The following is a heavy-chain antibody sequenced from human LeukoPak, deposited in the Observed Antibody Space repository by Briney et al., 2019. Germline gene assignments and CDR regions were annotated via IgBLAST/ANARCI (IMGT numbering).Heavy chain of an antibody. D-gene: IGHD6-6*01. V-gene: IGHV4-59*12. Sequence: PSETLSLTCTVSGGSISSYYWNWIRQPPGKGLEWIGYIYYSGSTNYNPSLKSRVTISLDTSKNQISLKLSSVTAADTAVYYCARDEVGLARPDYYYYMDVWGKGTTVTVSS. CDR3: ARDEVGLARPDYYYYMDV. J-gene: IGHJ6*03. CDR1: GGSISSYY. CDR2: IYYSGST.